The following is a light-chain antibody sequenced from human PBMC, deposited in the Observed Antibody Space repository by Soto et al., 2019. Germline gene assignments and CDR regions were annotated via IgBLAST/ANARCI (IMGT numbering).Light chain of an antibody. Sequence: QSVLTQPPSASGTPGQRVTISCSGTSSNIGSNTVNWYQHLPGTAPKLLIYSHNQRPSGVPDRFSGSRSGTSASLAISGLQSADEADYYCATWDDSLNGVVFGGGTKLTVL. CDR2: SHN. V-gene: IGLV1-44*01. CDR3: ATWDDSLNGVV. CDR1: SSNIGSNT. J-gene: IGLJ2*01.